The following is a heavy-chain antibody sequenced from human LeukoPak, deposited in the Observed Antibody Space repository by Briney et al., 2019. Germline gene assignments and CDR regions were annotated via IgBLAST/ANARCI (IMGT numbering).Heavy chain of an antibody. CDR3: ARGGVTDAKAIAY. Sequence: ASVKVSCKTSGYTFTSDGITWVRRAPGQGLEWMGWVSGYNGYANYAQKFRGRVTMTTDTSTTTVYMELRSLTSDDTAVYYCARGGVTDAKAIAYWGQGTLVTVSS. V-gene: IGHV1-18*01. CDR1: GYTFTSDG. D-gene: IGHD3-16*01. J-gene: IGHJ4*02. CDR2: VSGYNGYA.